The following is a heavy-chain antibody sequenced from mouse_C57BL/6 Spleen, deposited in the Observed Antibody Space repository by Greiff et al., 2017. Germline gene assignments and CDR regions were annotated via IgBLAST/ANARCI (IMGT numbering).Heavy chain of an antibody. CDR2: LYPGSGST. Sequence: QVQLQQPGAELVKPGASVTMSCKASGYTFTSYWITWVKQRPGQGLEWIGDLYPGSGSTNYNEKFKSKATLTVDTSSSTAYMQLSSLTSEDSAVYYCARGGYGSSSWFAYWGQGTLVTVSA. V-gene: IGHV1-55*01. D-gene: IGHD1-1*01. J-gene: IGHJ3*01. CDR3: ARGGYGSSSWFAY. CDR1: GYTFTSYW.